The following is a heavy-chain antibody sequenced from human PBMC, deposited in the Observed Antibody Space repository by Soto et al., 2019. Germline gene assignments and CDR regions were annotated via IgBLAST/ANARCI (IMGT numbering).Heavy chain of an antibody. J-gene: IGHJ5*02. D-gene: IGHD2-21*01. V-gene: IGHV1-69*01. CDR1: GGSFSSFT. CDR2: IIPLVGST. Sequence: QVQLVQSGAEVKKPGSSVKVSCKASGGSFSSFTISWVRQAPGQGLAWMGGIIPLVGSTNYAQKVHGRVTITADESTSTAYMELHNLRAEATVVYYGARDRPRPAMTDFIPSGHLDPWREGPLVAVSS. CDR3: ARDRPRPAMTDFIPSGHLDP.